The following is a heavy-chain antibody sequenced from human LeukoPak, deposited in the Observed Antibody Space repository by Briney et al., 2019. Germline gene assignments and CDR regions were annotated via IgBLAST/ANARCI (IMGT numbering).Heavy chain of an antibody. V-gene: IGHV1-69*04. Sequence: SVKVSCKASGGTFSSYAISWVRQAPGQGLEWMGRIIPIFGIANYAQKFQGRVTITADKSTSTAYMELSSLRSEDTAVYYCARDFSSTSCPFDYWGQGTLVTVSS. CDR2: IIPIFGIA. D-gene: IGHD2-2*01. CDR3: ARDFSSTSCPFDY. CDR1: GGTFSSYA. J-gene: IGHJ4*02.